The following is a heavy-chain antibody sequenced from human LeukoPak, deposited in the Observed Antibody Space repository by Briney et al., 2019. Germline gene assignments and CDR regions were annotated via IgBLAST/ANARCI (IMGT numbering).Heavy chain of an antibody. CDR3: ARDPTRGFVVVPAAYFDY. V-gene: IGHV4-59*01. CDR2: IYYSGST. CDR1: GGSISSYY. D-gene: IGHD2-2*01. Sequence: PSETLSLTCTVSGGSISSYYWSWIWQPPGKGLEWIGYIYYSGSTNYNPSLKSRVTISVDTSKNQFSLKLSSVTAADTAVYYCARDPTRGFVVVPAAYFDYWGQGTLVTVSS. J-gene: IGHJ4*02.